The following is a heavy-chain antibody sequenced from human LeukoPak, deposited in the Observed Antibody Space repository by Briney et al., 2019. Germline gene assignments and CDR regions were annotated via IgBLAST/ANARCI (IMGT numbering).Heavy chain of an antibody. Sequence: GASVKVSCKASGYTFTGYYMHWVRQAPGQGLEWMGWNNPNSGGTNYAQKFQGRVTMTRDTSISTAYMELSRLRSDDTAVYYCARESPDLDYSCDYWGQGTLVTVSS. CDR3: ARESPDLDYSCDY. CDR2: NNPNSGGT. V-gene: IGHV1-2*02. CDR1: GYTFTGYY. D-gene: IGHD4-11*01. J-gene: IGHJ4*02.